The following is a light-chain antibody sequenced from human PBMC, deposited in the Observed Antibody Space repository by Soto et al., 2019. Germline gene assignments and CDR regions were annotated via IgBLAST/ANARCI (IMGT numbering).Light chain of an antibody. CDR2: SNN. CDR3: AAWDDSLNGAV. Sequence: QSELTQPPSASGTPGQRVTMSCSGSSSNIGSNIVNWYQQLPGTAPKLLIYSNNQRPSGVPDRFSGSKSGTSASLAISGLQSEDEADYYCAAWDDSLNGAVFGGGAQLTVL. V-gene: IGLV1-44*01. CDR1: SSNIGSNI. J-gene: IGLJ7*01.